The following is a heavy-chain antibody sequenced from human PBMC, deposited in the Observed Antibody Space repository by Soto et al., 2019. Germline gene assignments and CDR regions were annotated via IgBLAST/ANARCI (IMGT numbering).Heavy chain of an antibody. V-gene: IGHV1-8*02. CDR1: GYDFTAYD. CDR2: MNPINGAT. CDR3: GRGPSPRAPAGGIAYYYAMDV. D-gene: IGHD6-13*01. J-gene: IGHJ6*02. Sequence: GASVKFSCKASGYDFTAYDINWVRQASGQGLEWMGWMNPINGATGSARRFQGRVSMTRNTATGTAYLELTSLRSDDSAVYYCGRGPSPRAPAGGIAYYYAMDVWGQGTTVTVS.